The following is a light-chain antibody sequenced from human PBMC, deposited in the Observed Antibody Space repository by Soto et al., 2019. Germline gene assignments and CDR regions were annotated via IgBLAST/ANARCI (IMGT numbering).Light chain of an antibody. V-gene: IGKV3-15*01. Sequence: EIVMTQSPATLSVSPGERATLSCRASQSVSSNLAWYQQKPGQAPRLLIYGASTRATGIPARFSGSGSGTESPLTISSLKSEDFAVYYCQQYNNWPITFGQGTRLEIK. CDR2: GAS. CDR1: QSVSSN. J-gene: IGKJ5*01. CDR3: QQYNNWPIT.